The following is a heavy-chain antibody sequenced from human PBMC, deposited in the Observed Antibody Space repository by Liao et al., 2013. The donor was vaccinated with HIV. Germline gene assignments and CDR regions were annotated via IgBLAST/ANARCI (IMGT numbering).Heavy chain of an antibody. CDR1: GGSISSSSYF. CDR2: IYHSGTA. Sequence: QLQLQESGPGLVKPSETLSLTCTVSGGSISSSSYFWGWIRQPPGKGLQWIGNIYHSGTAYYNPSLNSRVTLSVDTSKNQFSLKLSSVTAADTAVYYCARRRDGYPNWFDPWGQGTLVTVSS. V-gene: IGHV4-39*07. J-gene: IGHJ5*02. D-gene: IGHD5-24*01. CDR3: ARRRDGYPNWFDP.